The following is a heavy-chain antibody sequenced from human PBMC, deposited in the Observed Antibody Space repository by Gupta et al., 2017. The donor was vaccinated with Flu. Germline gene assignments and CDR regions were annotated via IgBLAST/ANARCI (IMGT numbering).Heavy chain of an antibody. CDR3: ATEWIGPMAGRGTRDY. Sequence: QIHLVQSGAEVKKPGASVKVSCKASGYTFTNYGINWVRQAPGQGPEWMGWISAYNGNTNYPQKFQGRVTLTTDAPTSTAYMEVRSLTYDDTAMYYCATEWIGPMAGRGTRDYWGQGTLVPVSS. CDR1: GYTFTNYG. V-gene: IGHV1-18*01. D-gene: IGHD3-10*01. CDR2: ISAYNGNT. J-gene: IGHJ4*02.